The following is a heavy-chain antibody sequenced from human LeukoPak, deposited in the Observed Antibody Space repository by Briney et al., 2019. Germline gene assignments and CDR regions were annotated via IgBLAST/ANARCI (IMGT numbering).Heavy chain of an antibody. Sequence: ASVTVSFKASGDSFSTYAITWVRQAPGQGLEWMGGIIPVFRTTNYAQKFQGRVTITTDESTSTAYMELSSLRSEDTAVYYCARPFCSSPYCVPIWGQGTLVTVSS. CDR3: ARPFCSSPYCVPI. CDR1: GDSFSTYA. J-gene: IGHJ4*02. V-gene: IGHV1-69*05. D-gene: IGHD2-2*01. CDR2: IIPVFRTT.